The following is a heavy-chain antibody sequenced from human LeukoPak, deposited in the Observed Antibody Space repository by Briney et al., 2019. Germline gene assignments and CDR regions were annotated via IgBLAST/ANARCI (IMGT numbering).Heavy chain of an antibody. J-gene: IGHJ6*02. V-gene: IGHV3-23*01. Sequence: GGSLRLSCAASGFTFSSYAMSWVRQAPGKGLEWVSAISGSGGSTYYADSVEGRFTISRDNSKNTLYLQMNSLRAEDTAVYYCAKARPPYYYYGMDVWGQGTTVTVSS. CDR3: AKARPPYYYYGMDV. CDR1: GFTFSSYA. CDR2: ISGSGGST.